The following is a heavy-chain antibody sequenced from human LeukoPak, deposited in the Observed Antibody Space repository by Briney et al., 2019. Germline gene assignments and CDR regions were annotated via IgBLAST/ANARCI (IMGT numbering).Heavy chain of an antibody. CDR2: IYYSGST. CDR1: GGSIISSSDN. V-gene: IGHV4-39*01. CDR3: ARHDIVVVVAAADYCHY. J-gene: IGHJ4*02. D-gene: IGHD2-15*01. Sequence: PSETLSLTCTVPGGSIISSSDNWGWIRQPPGKGLEWIGSIYYSGSTYYNPSLKSRVTISVDTSKNQFSLMLSSVTAADTAVYSCARHDIVVVVAAADYCHYWAQGTLVTVSS.